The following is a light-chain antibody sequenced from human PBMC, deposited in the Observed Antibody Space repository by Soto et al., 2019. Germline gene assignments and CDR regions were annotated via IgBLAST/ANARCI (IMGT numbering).Light chain of an antibody. CDR3: LLSYSGAYVV. CDR1: TGAVTSGHY. V-gene: IGLV7-46*01. Sequence: QAVVTQEPSLTVSPGGTVTLTCGSNTGAVTSGHYPYWFQQKPGQAPRTLIYDTNNKHSWTPARFSGSLLGGKAALTLSGAQPEDEADYYCLLSYSGAYVVFGGRTKLTVL. CDR2: DTN. J-gene: IGLJ2*01.